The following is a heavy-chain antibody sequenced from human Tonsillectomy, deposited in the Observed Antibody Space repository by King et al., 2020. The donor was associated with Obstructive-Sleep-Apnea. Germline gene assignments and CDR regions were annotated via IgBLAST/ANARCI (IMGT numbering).Heavy chain of an antibody. V-gene: IGHV3-30-3*01. CDR1: GFTFSSYA. Sequence: VQLVESGGGVVQPGRSLRLSCAASGFTFSSYAMHWVRQGPGKGLEWMAVISHDGSSNYYADSVKGRLTISRDNSKNTLYLQMNSLRADDTAVYYCARVLYRSSGAVYFDLWGRGTLVTVSS. CDR3: ARVLYRSSGAVYFDL. D-gene: IGHD3-22*01. J-gene: IGHJ2*01. CDR2: ISHDGSSN.